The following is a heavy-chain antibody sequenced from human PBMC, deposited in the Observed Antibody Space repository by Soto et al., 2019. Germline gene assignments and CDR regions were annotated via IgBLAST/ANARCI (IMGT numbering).Heavy chain of an antibody. J-gene: IGHJ4*02. CDR3: ARLQAAVPHY. V-gene: IGHV4-39*01. CDR1: GDSIRGSPYF. D-gene: IGHD6-13*01. CDR2: IFYDGYT. Sequence: QVQLQESGPGLVMPSETLSLTCTVSGDSIRGSPYFWGWIRQPPGKRVEWIGSIFYDGYTLYTPSLKSRVTISVDTSKNQFSLKLTSVAAADTATYFCARLQAAVPHYWGQGILVTVSS.